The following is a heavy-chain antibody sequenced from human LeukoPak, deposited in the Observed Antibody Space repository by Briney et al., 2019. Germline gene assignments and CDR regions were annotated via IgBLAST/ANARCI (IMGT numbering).Heavy chain of an antibody. CDR3: ARTQAVAGTLDYFDY. Sequence: GGSLRLSCAASGFTFDDYAMHWVRQAPGKGLEWVSGISWNGGSTGYADSVKGRFTISRDNAKNSLYLQMNSLRAEDTALYYCARTQAVAGTLDYFDYWGQGTLVTVSS. V-gene: IGHV3-20*04. J-gene: IGHJ4*02. D-gene: IGHD6-19*01. CDR2: ISWNGGST. CDR1: GFTFDDYA.